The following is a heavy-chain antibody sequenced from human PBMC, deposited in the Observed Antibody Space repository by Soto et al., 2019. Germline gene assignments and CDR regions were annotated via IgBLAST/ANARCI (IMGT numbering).Heavy chain of an antibody. V-gene: IGHV5-51*01. CDR3: AGQVIILPEKLYYYYYLDV. J-gene: IGHJ6*03. Sequence: PGESLKISCKGSGYSFTSYWIGWVRQMPGKGLEWMGIIYPGDSDTRYSPSFQGQVTISADKSISTAYLQWSSLKASDTAMYYWAGQVIILPEKLYYYYYLDVWGKGTTVTVSS. CDR1: GYSFTSYW. D-gene: IGHD3-10*01. CDR2: IYPGDSDT.